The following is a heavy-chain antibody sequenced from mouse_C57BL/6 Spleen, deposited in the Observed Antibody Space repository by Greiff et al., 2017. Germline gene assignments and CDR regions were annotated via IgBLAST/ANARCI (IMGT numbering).Heavy chain of an antibody. CDR3: ARDHYYGSSSLLAMDY. V-gene: IGHV1-4*01. CDR2: INPSSGYT. J-gene: IGHJ4*01. CDR1: GYTFTSYT. Sequence: VQLQQSGAELARPGASVKMSCKASGYTFTSYTMHWVKQRPGQGLEWIGYINPSSGYTKYNQKFKDKATLTADKSSSTAYMQLSSLTSEVSAVYYCARDHYYGSSSLLAMDYWGQGTSVTVSS. D-gene: IGHD1-1*01.